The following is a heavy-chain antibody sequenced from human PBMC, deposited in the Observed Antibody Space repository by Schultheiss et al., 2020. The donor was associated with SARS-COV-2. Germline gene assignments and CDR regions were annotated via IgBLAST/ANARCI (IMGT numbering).Heavy chain of an antibody. D-gene: IGHD2-15*01. Sequence: GESLKISCAASGFTFSSYWMHWVRQVPGKGLVWVSRINSDGSSTSYADSVKGRFTISRDNAKNSLYLQMNSLRAEDTAVYYCASDPYGYCSGGSCYSVDYWGQGTLVTVSS. V-gene: IGHV3-74*01. CDR1: GFTFSSYW. CDR2: INSDGSST. CDR3: ASDPYGYCSGGSCYSVDY. J-gene: IGHJ4*02.